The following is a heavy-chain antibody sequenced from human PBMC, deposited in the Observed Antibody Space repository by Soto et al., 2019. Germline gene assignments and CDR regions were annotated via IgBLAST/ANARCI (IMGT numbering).Heavy chain of an antibody. CDR3: ASWGSGSYGKYYFDY. J-gene: IGHJ4*02. Sequence: QLQLQESGPGLVKPSETLSLTCTVSGGSISSSSYYWGWIRQPPGKGLEWIGSIYYSGSTYYNPSLKSRVTISVDTSKNQFSLKLSSVTAADTAVYYCASWGSGSYGKYYFDYWGQGTLVTVSS. D-gene: IGHD1-26*01. V-gene: IGHV4-39*01. CDR2: IYYSGST. CDR1: GGSISSSSYY.